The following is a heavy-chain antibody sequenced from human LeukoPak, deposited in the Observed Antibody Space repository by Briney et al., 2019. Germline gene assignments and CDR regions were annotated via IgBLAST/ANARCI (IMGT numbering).Heavy chain of an antibody. CDR3: ARLHVLNNSVLHHFDR. Sequence: SETLSLTCAVSGGSISSSNWWGWVRQPPGKGLEWIGEIYHSGSTNYNPSLKSRVTISVDKSKNQFSLQMTSVTAADTAVYYCARLHVLNNSVLHHFDRWGQGTLVTVSS. CDR2: IYHSGST. V-gene: IGHV4-4*02. D-gene: IGHD1/OR15-1a*01. J-gene: IGHJ4*02. CDR1: GGSISSSNW.